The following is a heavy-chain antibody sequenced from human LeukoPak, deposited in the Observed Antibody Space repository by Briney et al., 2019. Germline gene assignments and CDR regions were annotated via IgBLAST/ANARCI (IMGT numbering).Heavy chain of an antibody. CDR1: GFIVRSNH. CDR3: AKGGGSPRYYYYYYMDV. CDR2: TYSGDTT. D-gene: IGHD3-16*01. V-gene: IGHV3-66*01. J-gene: IGHJ6*03. Sequence: GVSLRLTCAAFGFIVRSNHINWVRQAPGKGLEWVSITYSGDTTYYANSVKGRFTVSRDNSKNTLFLQMDSLRVEDTSIYYCAKGGGSPRYYYYYYMDVWGRGTAVTISS.